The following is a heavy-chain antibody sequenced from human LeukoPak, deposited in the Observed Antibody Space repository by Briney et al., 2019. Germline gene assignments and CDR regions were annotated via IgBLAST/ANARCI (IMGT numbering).Heavy chain of an antibody. D-gene: IGHD2-15*01. CDR1: GITFSSYE. Sequence: PGGSLRLSCAASGITFSSYEMNWVRQAPGKGLQWVSYISSSGSTIYYADSVKGRFTISRDNAKNSLYLQMNSLRAEDTAVYYCASELEAAFLFGFGYWGQGTPVTVSS. CDR2: ISSSGSTI. V-gene: IGHV3-48*03. CDR3: ASELEAAFLFGFGY. J-gene: IGHJ4*02.